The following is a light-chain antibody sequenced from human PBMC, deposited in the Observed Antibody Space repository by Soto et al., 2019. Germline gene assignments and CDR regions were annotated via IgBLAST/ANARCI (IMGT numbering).Light chain of an antibody. CDR1: SSDVGGYNY. CDR3: NSYTSSSTVV. V-gene: IGLV2-14*01. J-gene: IGLJ2*01. CDR2: DVS. Sequence: QSALTQPASVSGSPGQSITISCTGTSSDVGGYNYVSWYQQHPGKAPKLMIYDVSNRPSGVSSRFSGSKSGNTASLTISGLQAEDEADYFCNSYTSSSTVVFGGGTKLTV.